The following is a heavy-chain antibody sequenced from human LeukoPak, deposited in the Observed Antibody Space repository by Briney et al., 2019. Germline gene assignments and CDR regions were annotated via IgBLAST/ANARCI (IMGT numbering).Heavy chain of an antibody. CDR1: GGTFSSYA. CDR2: IIPIFGTA. CDR3: ASSTSCSTCYYYMDV. J-gene: IGHJ6*03. Sequence: SVKVSCKASGGTFSSYAISWVRQAPGQGLEWMGGIIPIFGTANYAQKFQGRVTITADESTSTAYMELSSLRSEDMAVYYCASSTSCSTCYYYMDVWGKGTTVTVSS. V-gene: IGHV1-69*13. D-gene: IGHD2-2*02.